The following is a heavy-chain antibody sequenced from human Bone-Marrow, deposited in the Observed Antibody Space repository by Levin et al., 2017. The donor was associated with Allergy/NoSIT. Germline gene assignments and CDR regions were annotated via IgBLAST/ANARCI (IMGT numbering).Heavy chain of an antibody. J-gene: IGHJ4*02. Sequence: SETLSLTCKVSGASINSYYWSWIRQPPGKGLEWIGYIYYGGGTNYNPSLKSRVTMSTDASNNQVSLTLTSVTAADTAVYFCARWTKNFDFWTGYWNSWGQGTLVTVSS. V-gene: IGHV4-59*08. D-gene: IGHD3/OR15-3a*01. CDR1: GASINSYY. CDR3: ARWTKNFDFWTGYWNS. CDR2: IYYGGGT.